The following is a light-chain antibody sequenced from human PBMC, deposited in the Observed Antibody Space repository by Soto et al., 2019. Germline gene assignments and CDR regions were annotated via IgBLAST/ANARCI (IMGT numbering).Light chain of an antibody. V-gene: IGKV3-11*01. CDR1: QSVTSS. Sequence: EILLTQSPATLSLSPGERATLSCRASQSVTSSLAWYQQKPGQAPRLLIYDASNRATDIPARFSGSGSGTDFTLTISSLEPEDFAVYYCQQRSNWPITFGPGTKVEIK. J-gene: IGKJ3*01. CDR3: QQRSNWPIT. CDR2: DAS.